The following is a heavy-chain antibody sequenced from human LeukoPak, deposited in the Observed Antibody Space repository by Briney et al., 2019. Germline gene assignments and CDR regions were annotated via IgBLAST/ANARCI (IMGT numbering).Heavy chain of an antibody. Sequence: ASVKVSCKASGYTFTSYYMHWVRQAPGQGLEWMGITNPSGGSTSYAQKFQGRVTMTRDTSTSTVYMELSSLRSEDTAVYYCARVSDYGSGSYNYFDYWGQGTLVTVSS. CDR1: GYTFTSYY. V-gene: IGHV1-46*03. CDR3: ARVSDYGSGSYNYFDY. D-gene: IGHD3-10*01. J-gene: IGHJ4*02. CDR2: TNPSGGST.